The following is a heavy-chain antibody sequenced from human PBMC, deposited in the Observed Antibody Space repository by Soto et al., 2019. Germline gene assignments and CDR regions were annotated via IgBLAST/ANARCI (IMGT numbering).Heavy chain of an antibody. V-gene: IGHV3-30*18. CDR2: ISYDGSNK. Sequence: GGSLRLSWAASGFTFSSYGMRWVRQAPGKGLEWVAVISYDGSNKYYADSVKGRFTISRDNSKNTLYLQMNSLRAEDTAVYYCANGHCSGGSCYTLDYWGQGTLVTVSS. CDR3: ANGHCSGGSCYTLDY. J-gene: IGHJ4*02. CDR1: GFTFSSYG. D-gene: IGHD2-15*01.